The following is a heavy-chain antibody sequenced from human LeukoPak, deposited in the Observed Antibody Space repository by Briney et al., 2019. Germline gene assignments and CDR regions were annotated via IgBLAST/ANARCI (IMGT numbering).Heavy chain of an antibody. Sequence: SETLSLTCTVSGGSISSGDYYWSWIRQPPGKGLEWIGYIYYSGSTYYNPSLKSRVTISVDTSKNQFSLKLSSVTAADTAVYYCASTIFGVVNWLDPWGQGTLVTVSS. V-gene: IGHV4-30-4*08. D-gene: IGHD3-3*01. CDR1: GGSISSGDYY. CDR2: IYYSGST. CDR3: ASTIFGVVNWLDP. J-gene: IGHJ5*02.